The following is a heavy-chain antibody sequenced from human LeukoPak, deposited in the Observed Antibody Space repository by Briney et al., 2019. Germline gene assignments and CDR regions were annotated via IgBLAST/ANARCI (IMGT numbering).Heavy chain of an antibody. CDR3: ARSMASGSYYNDY. D-gene: IGHD1-26*01. Sequence: ASVKVSCKASGYTFTGYYMHWVRQAPGQGLEWMGWINPNSGGTNYAQKFQGRVTMTRDTSISTAYMELSRLRSDGTAVYYCARSMASGSYYNDYWGQGTLVTVSS. CDR1: GYTFTGYY. V-gene: IGHV1-2*02. J-gene: IGHJ4*02. CDR2: INPNSGGT.